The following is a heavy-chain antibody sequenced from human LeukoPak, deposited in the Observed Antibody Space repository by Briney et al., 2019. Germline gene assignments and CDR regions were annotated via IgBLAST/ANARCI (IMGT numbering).Heavy chain of an antibody. Sequence: PGGSLRLSCAASGFTFSSYSMNWVRQAPGKGLEWVSYISSSSTIYYADSVKGRFTISRDNAKNSLYLQMNSLRDEDTAVYYCAREARGHDAFDIWGQGTMVTVSS. CDR2: ISSSSTI. V-gene: IGHV3-48*02. CDR1: GFTFSSYS. D-gene: IGHD5-12*01. J-gene: IGHJ3*02. CDR3: AREARGHDAFDI.